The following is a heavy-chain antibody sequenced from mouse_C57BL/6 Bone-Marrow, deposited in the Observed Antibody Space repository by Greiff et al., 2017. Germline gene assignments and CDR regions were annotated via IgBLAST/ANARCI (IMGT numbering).Heavy chain of an antibody. Sequence: EVQLQQSGAELVRPGSSVKMSCKTSGYTFTSYGINWVKQRPGQGLEWIGYIYLGNGYTEYNEKFKGKATLTSDTSSSTAYMQLSSLTSEDSAIYFCARSMGYWGQGTSVTVSS. CDR3: ARSMGY. J-gene: IGHJ4*01. CDR2: IYLGNGYT. V-gene: IGHV1-58*01. CDR1: GYTFTSYG.